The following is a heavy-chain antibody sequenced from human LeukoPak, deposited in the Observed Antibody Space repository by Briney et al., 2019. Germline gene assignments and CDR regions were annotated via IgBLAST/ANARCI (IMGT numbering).Heavy chain of an antibody. D-gene: IGHD5-12*01. J-gene: IGHJ4*02. V-gene: IGHV1-18*01. CDR3: ARDYGYGVTVMISDDY. CDR1: GYTFNRYG. Sequence: ASVKVSCKAPGYTFNRYGITWVRQAPGQGLEWMGWISGYNGNTNYAQKLQSRVTMTTDTSTSTAYMELRSLRSDDTAMYYCARDYGYGVTVMISDDYWGQGTLVTVSS. CDR2: ISGYNGNT.